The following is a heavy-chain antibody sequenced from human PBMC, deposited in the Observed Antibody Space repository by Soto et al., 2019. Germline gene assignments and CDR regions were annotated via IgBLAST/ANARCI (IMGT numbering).Heavy chain of an antibody. V-gene: IGHV3-53*01. Sequence: EVQLVXXXXGLIQPGGSLRLSCAASGFTXXXXYMSWVRQAPXXXXXXXXVXYSGGSTYYADSVKGRFTISRDNSKNTLYLQMNSLRAEDTAVYYCARGLGSGWLYYYYYGMDVWGQGTTVTVSS. J-gene: IGHJ6*02. D-gene: IGHD6-19*01. CDR1: GFTXXXXY. CDR3: ARGLGSGWLYYYYYGMDV. CDR2: XYSGGST.